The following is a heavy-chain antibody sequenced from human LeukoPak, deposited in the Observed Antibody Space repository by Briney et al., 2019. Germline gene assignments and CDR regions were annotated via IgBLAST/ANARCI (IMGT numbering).Heavy chain of an antibody. Sequence: SETLSLTCTVSGGSISNYYWSWIRQPPGKGLEWIGYIYYSGSTNYNPSLKSRVTISVDTSKNQFSLNLSSVTAADTAMYYCARAPWGGGVDYWGQGTLVTVSS. D-gene: IGHD3-10*01. CDR2: IYYSGST. CDR3: ARAPWGGGVDY. V-gene: IGHV4-59*01. CDR1: GGSISNYY. J-gene: IGHJ4*02.